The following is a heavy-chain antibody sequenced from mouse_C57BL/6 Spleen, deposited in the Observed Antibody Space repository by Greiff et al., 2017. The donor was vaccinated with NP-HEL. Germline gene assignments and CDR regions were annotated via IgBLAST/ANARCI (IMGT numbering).Heavy chain of an antibody. CDR3: ARGGIIYYGYDY. J-gene: IGHJ2*01. V-gene: IGHV1-26*01. Sequence: EVQLQQSGPELVKPGASVKISCKASGYTFTDYYMNWVKQSHGKSLEWIGDINPNNGGTSYNQKFKGKATLTVDKSSSTAYMERRSLTSEDSAVYYCARGGIIYYGYDYWGQGTTLTVSS. CDR2: INPNNGGT. D-gene: IGHD2-2*01. CDR1: GYTFTDYY.